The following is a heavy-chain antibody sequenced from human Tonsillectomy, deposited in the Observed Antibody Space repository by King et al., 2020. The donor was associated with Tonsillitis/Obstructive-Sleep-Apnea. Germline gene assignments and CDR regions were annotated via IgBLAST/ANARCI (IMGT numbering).Heavy chain of an antibody. CDR1: GFTFSSYA. V-gene: IGHV3-23*04. Sequence: VQLVESGGGLVQPGGSLRLSCAASGFTFSSYAMSWVRQAPGKGLEWVSIISGSGGSTYYADSVKGRFSITRDNSKNTLYLQMNSLRAEDTAVYYCAKASARGAYDGSDYYPFDYWGQGTLVTVSS. CDR2: ISGSGGST. D-gene: IGHD3-22*01. CDR3: AKASARGAYDGSDYYPFDY. J-gene: IGHJ4*02.